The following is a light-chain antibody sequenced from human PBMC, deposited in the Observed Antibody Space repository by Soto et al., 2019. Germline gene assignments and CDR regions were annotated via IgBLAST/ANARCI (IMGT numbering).Light chain of an antibody. CDR1: QSVSST. CDR2: AAS. J-gene: IGKJ5*01. CDR3: QQYNNWPPS. V-gene: IGKV3-15*01. Sequence: EIVMTQSPVTLSVSPGERASLSCRSSQSVSSTSAWYQQKPGQAPRLLIYAASTRATGIPARFSGSGSGTEFTPTISSLQSEDFAVYYCQQYNNWPPSFGQGTRLEIK.